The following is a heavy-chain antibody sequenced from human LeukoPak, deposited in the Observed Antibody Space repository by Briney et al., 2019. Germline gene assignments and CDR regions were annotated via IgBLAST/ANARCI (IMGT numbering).Heavy chain of an antibody. CDR1: PLTFSTCC. V-gene: IGHV3-7*04. CDR2: IKQNGSEK. Sequence: GESLRLSCAASPLTFSTCCMRWVRQAPGKGLGWVANIKQNGSEKYYVDSVKGRFTISRDNARNSLYLQMISLRVEDTAVYYCARGAVATPGPAEYFQHWGQGTLVTVSS. D-gene: IGHD6-19*01. J-gene: IGHJ1*01. CDR3: ARGAVATPGPAEYFQH.